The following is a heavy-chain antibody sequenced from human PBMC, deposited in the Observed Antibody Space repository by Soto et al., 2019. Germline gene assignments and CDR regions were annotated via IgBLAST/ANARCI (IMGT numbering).Heavy chain of an antibody. CDR1: GYSFTSYW. D-gene: IGHD2-2*01. CDR2: IDPSDSYT. J-gene: IGHJ6*02. Sequence: GESLKISCKGSGYSFTSYWISWVRQMPGKGLEWMGRIDPSDSYTNYSTSFQGHVTISADKSISTAYLQWSSLKASDTAMYYCARPPPRVPAAPYYSADYGMDVWGQGTTVTVSS. V-gene: IGHV5-10-1*01. CDR3: ARPPPRVPAAPYYSADYGMDV.